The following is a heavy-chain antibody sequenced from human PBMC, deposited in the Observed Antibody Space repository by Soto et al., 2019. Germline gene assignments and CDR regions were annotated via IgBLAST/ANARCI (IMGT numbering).Heavy chain of an antibody. CDR3: ARGLGGYDFWSGALKADYYYYGMDV. D-gene: IGHD3-3*01. CDR1: GGSISSYY. Sequence: QVQLQESGPGLVKPSETLSLTCTVSGGSISSYYWSWIRQPPGKGLEWIGYIYYRGSTNYNPSLKSRVTISVDTSMNQFSLKLSSVTAADTAVYYCARGLGGYDFWSGALKADYYYYGMDVWGQGTTVTVSS. J-gene: IGHJ6*02. V-gene: IGHV4-59*01. CDR2: IYYRGST.